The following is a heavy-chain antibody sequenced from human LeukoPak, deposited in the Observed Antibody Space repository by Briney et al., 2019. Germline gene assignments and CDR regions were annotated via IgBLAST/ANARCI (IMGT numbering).Heavy chain of an antibody. V-gene: IGHV4-39*02. Sequence: SETLSLTCTVSGGSISSSSYYWGWIRQPPGKGLEWIGSIYYSGSTYYNPSLKSRVTISVDTSKNQFSLKLSSVTAADTAVYYCARDPSYGYCTNGVCYHFDYWGQGTLVTVSS. CDR1: GGSISSSSYY. D-gene: IGHD2-8*01. J-gene: IGHJ4*02. CDR2: IYYSGST. CDR3: ARDPSYGYCTNGVCYHFDY.